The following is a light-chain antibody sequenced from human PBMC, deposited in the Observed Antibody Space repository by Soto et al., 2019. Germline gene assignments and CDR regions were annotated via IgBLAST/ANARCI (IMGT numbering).Light chain of an antibody. CDR1: QSISSW. J-gene: IGKJ2*01. CDR3: QQYNSYSPYT. CDR2: DAS. V-gene: IGKV1-5*01. Sequence: DIQITQSPSTLSASVGDRVTINCRASQSISSWLAWYQQKPGKAPKLLIYDASSLESGVPSRFSGSGSGTEFTLTISSLQPDDFATYDCQQYNSYSPYTFGQGTKLELK.